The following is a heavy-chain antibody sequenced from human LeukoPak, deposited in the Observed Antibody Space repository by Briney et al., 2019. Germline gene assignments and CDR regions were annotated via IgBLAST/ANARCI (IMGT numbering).Heavy chain of an antibody. V-gene: IGHV3-23*01. CDR3: AKDPKAGGSGEKKY. D-gene: IGHD3-10*01. CDR1: GFTFSSYA. CDR2: ISGSGGST. Sequence: GGSLRLSCAASGFTFSSYAMSWVRQAPGKGLEWVSAISGSGGSTYYADSVKGGFTISRDNSKNTLYLQMNSLRAEDTAVYYCAKDPKAGGSGEKKYWGQGTLVTVSS. J-gene: IGHJ4*02.